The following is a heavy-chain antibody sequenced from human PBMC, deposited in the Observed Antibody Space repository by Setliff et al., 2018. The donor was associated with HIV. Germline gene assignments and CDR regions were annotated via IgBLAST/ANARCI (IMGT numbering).Heavy chain of an antibody. J-gene: IGHJ4*02. Sequence: GGSLRLSCAGSGFTFSSSWMHWVRQAPGKGLVWVSRINGDGSFTVYADSVKGRFTISRDNSRNTLYLQMNSLRTEDTAVYYCVLGGLSSGWGVNWGQGTLVTVSS. D-gene: IGHD6-19*01. CDR3: VLGGLSSGWGVN. CDR2: INGDGSFT. CDR1: GFTFSSSW. V-gene: IGHV3-74*01.